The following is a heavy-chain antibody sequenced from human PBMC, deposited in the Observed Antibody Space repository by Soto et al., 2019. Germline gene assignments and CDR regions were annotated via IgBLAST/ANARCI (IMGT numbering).Heavy chain of an antibody. CDR3: ARDRSKYYYGSSGYYPRYFDL. Sequence: SVKVSCKASGGTFSSYAISWVRQAPGQGXEWMGGIIPIFGTANYAQKFQGRVTITADESTSTAYMELSSLRSEDTAVYYCARDRSKYYYGSSGYYPRYFDLWGRGTLVTVSS. V-gene: IGHV1-69*13. D-gene: IGHD3-22*01. J-gene: IGHJ2*01. CDR1: GGTFSSYA. CDR2: IIPIFGTA.